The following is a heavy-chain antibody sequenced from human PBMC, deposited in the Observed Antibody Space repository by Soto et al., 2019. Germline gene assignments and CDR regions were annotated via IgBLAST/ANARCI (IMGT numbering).Heavy chain of an antibody. Sequence: GGSLRLSCAASGFTFSSYAMSWVRQAPGKGLEWVSAISGSGGSTYYADSVKGRFTISRDNSKNTLYLQMNSLRAEDTAVYYCARENRNIVLMVYAIGDYYYYGMDVWGQGTTVTVSS. CDR1: GFTFSSYA. V-gene: IGHV3-23*01. J-gene: IGHJ6*02. D-gene: IGHD2-8*01. CDR3: ARENRNIVLMVYAIGDYYYYGMDV. CDR2: ISGSGGST.